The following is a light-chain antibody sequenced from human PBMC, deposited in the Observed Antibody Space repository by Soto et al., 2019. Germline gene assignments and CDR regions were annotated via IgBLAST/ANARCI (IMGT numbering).Light chain of an antibody. J-gene: IGLJ2*01. V-gene: IGLV2-14*03. CDR3: SSYTSSSNVV. CDR1: SSDVGGYNY. Sequence: QSALTQPASVSGSPGQSITISCSGTSSDVGGYNYVTWYQHHPGKAPELMIYDVSNRPSGVPNRFSGSKSGNTASLTISGLQAEDEADYYCSSYTSSSNVVFGGGTKLTVL. CDR2: DVS.